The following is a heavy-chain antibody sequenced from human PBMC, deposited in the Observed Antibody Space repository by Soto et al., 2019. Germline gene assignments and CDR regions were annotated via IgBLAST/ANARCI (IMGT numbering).Heavy chain of an antibody. D-gene: IGHD3-22*01. V-gene: IGHV3-23*01. Sequence: GGSLRLSCAASGFTFSSYVMSWVRQAPGKGLEWFSAVSCSGVATYYAYSVKGRFTICRDNSKLKMYQQMNCLRVDDTAVYYRAKSLDYYDSSCYGYWGQGTLVTVSS. J-gene: IGHJ4*02. CDR3: AKSLDYYDSSCYGY. CDR1: GFTFSSYV. CDR2: VSCSGVAT.